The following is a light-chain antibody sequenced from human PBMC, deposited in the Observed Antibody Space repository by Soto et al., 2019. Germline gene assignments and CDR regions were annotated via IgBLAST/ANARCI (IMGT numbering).Light chain of an antibody. J-gene: IGLJ1*01. CDR2: DVT. Sequence: QSVLTQPRSVPGSPGQSVTISCTGTTSDVGGYNYVSWYQQHPGKAPKLMIYDVTKRPSGVPDRFSGSKSGNTASLTISGLQAEDEADYYCCSYAHRSPTLYVFGTGTKLTVL. CDR1: TSDVGGYNY. CDR3: CSYAHRSPTLYV. V-gene: IGLV2-11*01.